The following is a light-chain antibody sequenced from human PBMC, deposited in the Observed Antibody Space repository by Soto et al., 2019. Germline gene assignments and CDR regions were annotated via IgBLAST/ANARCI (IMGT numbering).Light chain of an antibody. CDR1: SGDVGAYNL. Sequence: QSVLTQPASVSGSPGQSITISCTGTSGDVGAYNLVSWYQHLPDKAPKLIISEVTNRPSGVSDRFSGSKSGNTASLTISGLQAEDEADYYCASLTTTNFVFGSGTKVTVL. CDR3: ASLTTTNFV. J-gene: IGLJ1*01. CDR2: EVT. V-gene: IGLV2-14*01.